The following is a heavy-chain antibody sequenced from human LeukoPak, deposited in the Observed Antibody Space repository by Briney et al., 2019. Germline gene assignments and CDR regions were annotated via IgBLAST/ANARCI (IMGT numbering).Heavy chain of an antibody. Sequence: PSETLSLTCAVSGGSISSGGYSWSWIRQPPGKGLEWIGYIYHSGSTYYNPSLKSRVTISVDRSKNQFSLKLSSVTAADTAVYYCARGLRGWFDPWGQGTLVTVSS. D-gene: IGHD5-12*01. CDR3: ARGLRGWFDP. J-gene: IGHJ5*02. V-gene: IGHV4-30-2*01. CDR2: IYHSGST. CDR1: GGSISSGGYS.